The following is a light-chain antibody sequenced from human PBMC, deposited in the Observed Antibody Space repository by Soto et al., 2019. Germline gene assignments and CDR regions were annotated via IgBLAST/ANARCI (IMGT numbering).Light chain of an antibody. J-gene: IGKJ4*01. V-gene: IGKV3-15*01. CDR2: DTS. CDR1: QGIGDT. CDR3: QPYNNWPLT. Sequence: EVVMRQSPATLSGSPGEGATLSCRASQGIGDTLAWYQHKPGQTPRLLIYDTSTRATGVPTRFSGSRSGAEFTLTINRLQSEDFAVYYCQPYNNWPLTFGGGTKVEIK.